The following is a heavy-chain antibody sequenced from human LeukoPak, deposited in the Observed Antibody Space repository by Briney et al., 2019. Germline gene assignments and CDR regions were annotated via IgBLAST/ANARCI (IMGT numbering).Heavy chain of an antibody. Sequence: VKPSVTLSLTCTVSGCSISSHYWSWIRQPPGKGLEGIEYLSYTGNTNCKPSLKRRVTILGDTSKRQFSLTLSSVTAADTAVYYCAIFHRHYFPTGQQFPVNYVGFDIWGQGTMVT. CDR3: AIFHRHYFPTGQQFPVNYVGFDI. CDR1: GCSISSHY. V-gene: IGHV4-59*11. J-gene: IGHJ3*02. CDR2: LSYTGNT. D-gene: IGHD3/OR15-3a*01.